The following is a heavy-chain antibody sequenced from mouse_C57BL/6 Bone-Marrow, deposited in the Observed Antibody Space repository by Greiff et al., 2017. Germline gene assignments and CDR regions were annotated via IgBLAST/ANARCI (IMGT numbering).Heavy chain of an antibody. D-gene: IGHD4-1*01. V-gene: IGHV1-4*01. CDR3: ATNWGFDY. CDR1: GYTFTSYT. CDR2: INPSSGYT. J-gene: IGHJ2*01. Sequence: QVQLKESGAELARPGASVKMSCKASGYTFTSYTMHWVKQRPGQGLEWIGNINPSSGYTKYNQKFKDKATLTADKSSSTAYMQLSSLTSEDSAVYYCATNWGFDYWGQGTTLPVSS.